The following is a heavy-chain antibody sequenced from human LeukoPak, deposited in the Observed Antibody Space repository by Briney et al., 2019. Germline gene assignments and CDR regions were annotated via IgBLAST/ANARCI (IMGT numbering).Heavy chain of an antibody. V-gene: IGHV4-59*02. CDR2: IYYSGST. CDR3: AREYSSGWYEN. Sequence: SETLSLTCTVSGGSVSSYYWSWIRQPPGKGLERIGYIYYSGSTNYNPSLKSRVTISVDTSKNQFSLKLSSVTAADTAVYYCAREYSSGWYENWGQGTLVTVSS. J-gene: IGHJ4*02. D-gene: IGHD6-19*01. CDR1: GGSVSSYY.